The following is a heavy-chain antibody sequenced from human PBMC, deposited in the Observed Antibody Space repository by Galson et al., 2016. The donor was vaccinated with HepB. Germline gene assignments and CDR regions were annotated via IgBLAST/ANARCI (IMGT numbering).Heavy chain of an antibody. CDR3: SREMTGSYFD. D-gene: IGHD3-10*01. J-gene: IGHJ4*02. CDR2: IRGDGIVS. V-gene: IGHV3-7*01. CDR1: GFTFNAHW. Sequence: SLRLSCAASGFTFNAHWMNWVRQAPGKGLEWVANIRGDGIVSYYAGSVRGRFTISRDNAKNSLYLQMNGLRSDETAAPYCSREMTGSYFDWGQGTLVTVSS.